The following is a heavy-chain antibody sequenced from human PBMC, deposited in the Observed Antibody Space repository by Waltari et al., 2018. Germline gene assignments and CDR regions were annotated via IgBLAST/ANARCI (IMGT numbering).Heavy chain of an antibody. CDR1: GGSISSGSYY. CDR3: ASGASSWSYYYYYGMDV. Sequence: QVQLQESGPGLVKPSQTLSLTCTVSGGSISSGSYYWSWIRQPAGKGLEWIGYIYTSGSTNYNPSLKSRVTISVDTSKNQFSLKLSSVTAADTAVYYCASGASSWSYYYYYGMDVWGQGTTVTVSS. V-gene: IGHV4-61*09. CDR2: IYTSGST. J-gene: IGHJ6*02. D-gene: IGHD6-13*01.